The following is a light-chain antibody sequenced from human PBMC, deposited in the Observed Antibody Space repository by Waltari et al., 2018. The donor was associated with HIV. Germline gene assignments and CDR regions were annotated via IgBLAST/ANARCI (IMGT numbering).Light chain of an antibody. Sequence: AIQLTQSPSSLSASLGDRVTITCRASQAISTDLAWYQQKPGKPPKLLIYDASLLQRGVPPRLTGSGSGTDFTLTINSLQPEDFATYYCQQFKSLPLTFAGGTKVE. CDR1: QAISTD. CDR2: DAS. J-gene: IGKJ4*01. V-gene: IGKV1-13*02. CDR3: QQFKSLPLT.